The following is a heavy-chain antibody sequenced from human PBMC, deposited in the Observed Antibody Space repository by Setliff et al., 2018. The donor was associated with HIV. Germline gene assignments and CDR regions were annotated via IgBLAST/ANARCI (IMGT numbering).Heavy chain of an antibody. D-gene: IGHD3-16*01. V-gene: IGHV1-2*02. Sequence: ASVKVSCKASGYTFTNYYMHWVRQAPGQGLEWMGWINPNSGGTNYAQKFQGRVTMTRDTSISTAYMELSRLRSDDTAVYYCARDGGGPGDYYYYMDVWAKGTTVTVS. CDR1: GYTFTNYY. CDR2: INPNSGGT. J-gene: IGHJ6*03. CDR3: ARDGGGPGDYYYYMDV.